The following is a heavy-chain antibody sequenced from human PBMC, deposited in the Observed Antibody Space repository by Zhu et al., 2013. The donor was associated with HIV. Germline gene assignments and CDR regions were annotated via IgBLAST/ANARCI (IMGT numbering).Heavy chain of an antibody. D-gene: IGHD3-10*01. V-gene: IGHV4-39*07. CDR3: ARECSSRWFGELKHAFDI. CDR2: IYYSGST. J-gene: IGHJ3*02. Sequence: QVQLQESGPGLVKPSETLSLTCTVSGGSISSSSYYWGWIRQPPGKGLEWIGSIYYSGSTYYNPSLKSRVTISVDTSKNQFSLKLSSVTAADTAVYYCARECSSRWFGELKHAFDIWGQGTMVTVSS. CDR1: GGSISSSSYY.